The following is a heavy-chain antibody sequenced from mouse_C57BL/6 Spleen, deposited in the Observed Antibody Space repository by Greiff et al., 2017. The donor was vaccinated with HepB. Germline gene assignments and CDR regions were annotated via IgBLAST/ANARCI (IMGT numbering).Heavy chain of an antibody. CDR3: APYYGSSYGFAY. D-gene: IGHD1-1*01. Sequence: EVKVVESGGGLVQPGGSLKLSCAASGFTFSDYYMYWVRQTPEKRLEWVAYISNGGGSTYYPDTVKGRFTISRDNAKKTLYLQMSRLKSEDTAMYYCAPYYGSSYGFAYWGQGALVTVSA. CDR2: ISNGGGST. J-gene: IGHJ3*01. V-gene: IGHV5-12*01. CDR1: GFTFSDYY.